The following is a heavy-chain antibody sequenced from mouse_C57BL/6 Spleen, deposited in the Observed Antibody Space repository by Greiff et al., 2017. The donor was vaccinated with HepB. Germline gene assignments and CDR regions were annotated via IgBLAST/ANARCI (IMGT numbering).Heavy chain of an antibody. D-gene: IGHD2-1*01. CDR3: ATLYGNYGGY. CDR1: GYTFTSYW. V-gene: IGHV1-52*01. J-gene: IGHJ2*01. CDR2: IDPSDSET. Sequence: VQLQQPGAELVRPGSSVKLSCKASGYTFTSYWMHWVKQRPIQGLEWIGNIDPSDSETHYNQKFKDKATLTVDKSSSTAYMQLSSLTSEDSAVYYCATLYGNYGGYWGQGTTLTVSS.